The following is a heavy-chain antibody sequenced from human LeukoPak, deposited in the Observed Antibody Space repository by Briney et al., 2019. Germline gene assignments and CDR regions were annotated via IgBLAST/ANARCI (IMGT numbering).Heavy chain of an antibody. D-gene: IGHD1-20*01. Sequence: GGSLRLSCAASGFTFSSYAMEWVRQAPRKGLEWVSYISGSGDNTYYADSVKGRFTISRDNSKNTLSLQMNSLRAEDTAVYYCAKRVTGTTRYFDSWSQGTLVTVSS. CDR1: GFTFSSYA. V-gene: IGHV3-23*01. CDR2: ISGSGDNT. J-gene: IGHJ4*02. CDR3: AKRVTGTTRYFDS.